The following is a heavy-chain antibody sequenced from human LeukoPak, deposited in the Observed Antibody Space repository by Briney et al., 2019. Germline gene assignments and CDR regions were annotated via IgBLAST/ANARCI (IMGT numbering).Heavy chain of an antibody. CDR1: GFTFSSYA. Sequence: GGSLRLSCAASGFTFSSYAMSWVRQAPGKGLEWVSAISGSGGSTYYADSVKGRFTISRDNSKNTLYLQMNSLRAEDTAVYYCAKGRYYYVSGSLFFGDPEYYFDYWGQGTLVTVSS. CDR2: ISGSGGST. D-gene: IGHD3-10*01. CDR3: AKGRYYYVSGSLFFGDPEYYFDY. J-gene: IGHJ4*02. V-gene: IGHV3-23*01.